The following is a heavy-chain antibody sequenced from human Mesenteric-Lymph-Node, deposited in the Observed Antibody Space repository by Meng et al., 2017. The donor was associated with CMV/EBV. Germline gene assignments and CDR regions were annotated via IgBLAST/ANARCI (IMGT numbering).Heavy chain of an antibody. CDR3: ARSSYSSWYIWGYGMDV. J-gene: IGHJ6*02. V-gene: IGHV4-61*01. D-gene: IGHD6-13*01. CDR2: IYSSGST. Sequence: SETLSLTCTVSGGSVSSDTYYWSWIRQPPGMGLEWRGYIYSSGSTNYNPSLKSRVTISVDTSKNQFSLKLSSVTAADTAVYYCARSSYSSWYIWGYGMDVWGQGTTVTVSS. CDR1: GGSVSSDTYY.